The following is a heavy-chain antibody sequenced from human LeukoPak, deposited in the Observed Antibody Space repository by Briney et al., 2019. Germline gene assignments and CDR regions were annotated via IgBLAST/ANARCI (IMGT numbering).Heavy chain of an antibody. J-gene: IGHJ4*02. D-gene: IGHD2-8*01. CDR3: ASGMVLAY. CDR1: GFTFSSYW. V-gene: IGHV3-74*03. CDR2: INSDGSST. Sequence: TGGSLRLSCAASGFTFSSYWMHWVRHAPGKGLVWVSRINSDGSSTMYADSVKGRFTISRDKAKNTLYVQMNRLRAEDTAVYYCASGMVLAYWGQGTLVTVSS.